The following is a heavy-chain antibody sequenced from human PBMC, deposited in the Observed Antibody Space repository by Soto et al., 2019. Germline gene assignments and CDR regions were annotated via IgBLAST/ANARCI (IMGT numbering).Heavy chain of an antibody. V-gene: IGHV1-69*01. D-gene: IGHD2-15*01. Sequence: QVQLVQSGAEVKKPGSSVKVSCKASGCTFSSYAISWVRQAPGQGLEWMGGIIPIFGTANYAQKFQGRVTITADESKSTAYMELSSLRSEDTAVYYCAFGVLGYCSGGSCYSGHYYYGMDVWGQGTTVTVSS. CDR1: GCTFSSYA. CDR2: IIPIFGTA. J-gene: IGHJ6*02. CDR3: AFGVLGYCSGGSCYSGHYYYGMDV.